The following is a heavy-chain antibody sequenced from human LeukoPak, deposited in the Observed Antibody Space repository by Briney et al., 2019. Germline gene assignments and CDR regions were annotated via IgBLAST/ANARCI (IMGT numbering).Heavy chain of an antibody. J-gene: IGHJ6*03. D-gene: IGHD2-15*01. CDR3: AGVGLHCSGGRRFIYFCYYMDV. V-gene: IGHV1-18*01. Sequence: ASVKVSCKASGYTVTSYGISWVRQSPGQGLEWMGWISAYNGNTNYAQKLQGRVTMTTDTSTSTAYMELRSLRSDDTAVYYCAGVGLHCSGGRRFIYFCYYMDVWGKGTTVTVSS. CDR1: GYTVTSYG. CDR2: ISAYNGNT.